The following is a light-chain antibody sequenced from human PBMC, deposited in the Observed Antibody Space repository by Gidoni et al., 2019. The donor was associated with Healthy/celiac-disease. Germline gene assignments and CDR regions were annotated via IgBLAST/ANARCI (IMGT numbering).Light chain of an antibody. CDR1: QSVSSSY. CDR2: GAS. J-gene: IGKJ4*01. V-gene: IGKV3-20*01. Sequence: EIVLTQSPGTLSLSPGERATLSCRASQSVSSSYLAWYQQTPGQAPRLLIYGASSRATGIPDRFSGSASGTDFTLTISRLEPEDFAVYYCQPYGSSPLTFGGGTKVEIK. CDR3: QPYGSSPLT.